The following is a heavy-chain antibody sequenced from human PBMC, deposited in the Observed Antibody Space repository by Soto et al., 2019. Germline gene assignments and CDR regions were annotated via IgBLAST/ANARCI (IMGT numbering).Heavy chain of an antibody. CDR1: GDTFIRYG. CDR2: VSPYNDST. CDR3: ASGGYYDNSGGKMSLYGFDV. J-gene: IGHJ6*02. D-gene: IGHD3-16*01. V-gene: IGHV1-18*01. Sequence: QVQLAQSANEVKKPGASVRVSCTAAGDTFIRYGIAWVRQAPGQGREWRGWVSPYNDSTVYAQKCQGRVSMTSAKSTRPVYMNLRGLKAEDTAVSYCASGGYYDNSGGKMSLYGFDVCCQGTPVSVS.